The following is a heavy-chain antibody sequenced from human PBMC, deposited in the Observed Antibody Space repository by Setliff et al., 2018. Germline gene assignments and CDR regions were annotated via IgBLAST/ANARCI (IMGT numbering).Heavy chain of an antibody. CDR1: GYTFTSYG. D-gene: IGHD3-3*01. V-gene: IGHV1-18*01. CDR3: ASDGQGNYNFWSGSYYYYGMDV. J-gene: IGHJ6*02. Sequence: GASVKVSCKASGYTFTSYGISWVRQAPGQGLEWIGWISAYNGNTNYAQKLQGRVTMTTDTSTSTAYMELRSLRSDDTAVYYCASDGQGNYNFWSGSYYYYGMDVWGQGTTVTVSS. CDR2: ISAYNGNT.